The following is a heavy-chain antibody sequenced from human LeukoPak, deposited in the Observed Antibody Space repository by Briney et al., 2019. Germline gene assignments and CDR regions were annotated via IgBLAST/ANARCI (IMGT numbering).Heavy chain of an antibody. CDR2: ISAYNGNT. V-gene: IGHV1-18*01. D-gene: IGHD6-6*01. CDR1: GYTFINYG. CDR3: ARDRWSSTSSEGALDI. Sequence: ASVKVSCKASGYTFINYGITWVRQAPGRGLEWMGWISAYNGNTVYAQKAQGRVTMTTDISTSTAYMELRSLRSDDTAMYYCARDRWSSTSSEGALDIWGQGTMVTVSS. J-gene: IGHJ3*02.